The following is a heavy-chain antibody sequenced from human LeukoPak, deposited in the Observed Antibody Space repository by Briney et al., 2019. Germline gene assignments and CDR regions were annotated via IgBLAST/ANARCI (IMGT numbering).Heavy chain of an antibody. CDR3: ATDPGLPRLKYYFQY. V-gene: IGHV3-53*01. CDR2: IYRDGRT. J-gene: IGHJ4*02. Sequence: PGGSLRLSCAASGFTFSGSVMHWVRQASGKGLEWVSLIYRDGRTYYSDSVKGRCTISRDNSKNTLYLQMDSLRAEDTALYYCATDPGLPRLKYYFQYWGQGTLVTVSS. CDR1: GFTFSGSV.